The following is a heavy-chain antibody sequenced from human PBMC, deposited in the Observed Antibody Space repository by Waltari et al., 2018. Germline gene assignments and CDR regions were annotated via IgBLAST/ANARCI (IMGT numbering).Heavy chain of an antibody. CDR2: ITPLFGKQ. J-gene: IGHJ5*02. V-gene: IGHV1-69*01. CDR1: GGTFSSYA. CDR3: AGGGVGESWFWFDP. Sequence: QVQLVQSGAEVKKPGSSVKVSCKASGGTFSSYAISWVRQAPGPGLEWMGVITPLFGKQNYAKKFRGRGTFTVDESTSTAYRGARSRRSEDTAVYYGAGGGVGESWFWFDPWGQGTLVTVSS. D-gene: IGHD3-10*01.